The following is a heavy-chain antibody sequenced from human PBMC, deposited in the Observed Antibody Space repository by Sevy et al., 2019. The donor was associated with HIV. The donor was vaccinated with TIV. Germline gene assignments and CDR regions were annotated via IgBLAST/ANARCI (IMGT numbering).Heavy chain of an antibody. CDR1: GLTPSTYG. D-gene: IGHD4-17*01. V-gene: IGHV3-33*01. CDR3: ARDPRIYGDYLLAYFDY. J-gene: IGHJ4*02. Sequence: GGSLRLSCAASGLTPSTYGIHWVRQAPGKGLEWVAVIGYDGNNKFYADSVKGRFIISRDDSKNTVFLQMDSLRAEDTAVYYCARDPRIYGDYLLAYFDYWGQGTLVTVSS. CDR2: IGYDGNNK.